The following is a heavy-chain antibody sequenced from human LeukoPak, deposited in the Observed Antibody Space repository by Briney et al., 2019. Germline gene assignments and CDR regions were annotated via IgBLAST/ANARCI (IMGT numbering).Heavy chain of an antibody. CDR2: IYYSGST. J-gene: IGHJ3*02. CDR3: ARDRVVGDAFDI. CDR1: GGSISSSSYY. Sequence: RASETLSLTCTVSGGSISSSSYYWGWIRQPPGKGLEWIGSIYYSGSTYYNPSLKSRVTISVDTSKNQFSLKLSSVTAADTAVYYCARDRVVGDAFDIWGQGTMVTVSS. V-gene: IGHV4-39*07. D-gene: IGHD3-22*01.